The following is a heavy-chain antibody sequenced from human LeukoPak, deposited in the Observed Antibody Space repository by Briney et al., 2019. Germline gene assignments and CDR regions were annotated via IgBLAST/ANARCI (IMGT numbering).Heavy chain of an antibody. CDR3: ARGVGLTQGGAFDF. CDR2: IYHSGST. J-gene: IGHJ4*02. Sequence: NTSETLSLTCTVSGVTISSSSYYWGWLRQPPGKGLEWIGSIYHSGSTYYNPSLNSRVTITVDTSKNQFSLKLSSVTAADTAVYYCARGVGLTQGGAFDFWGQGTLVTVSS. D-gene: IGHD3-16*01. CDR1: GVTISSSSYY. V-gene: IGHV4-39*07.